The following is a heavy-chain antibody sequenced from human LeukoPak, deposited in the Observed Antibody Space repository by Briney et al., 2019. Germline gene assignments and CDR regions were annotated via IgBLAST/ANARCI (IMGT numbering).Heavy chain of an antibody. CDR2: IYTSGST. CDR3: ARFYDFWSGYYFDY. Sequence: SETLSLTCTVSGGSICSGSYYWSWIRQPAGKGLEWIGRIYTSGSTNYNPSLKSRVTISVDTSKNQFPLKLSSVTAADTAVYYCARFYDFWSGYYFDYWGQGTLVTVSS. CDR1: GGSICSGSYY. V-gene: IGHV4-61*02. J-gene: IGHJ4*02. D-gene: IGHD3-3*01.